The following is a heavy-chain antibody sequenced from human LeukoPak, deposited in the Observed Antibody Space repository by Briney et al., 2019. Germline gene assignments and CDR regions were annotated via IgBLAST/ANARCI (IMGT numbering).Heavy chain of an antibody. D-gene: IGHD3-3*01. CDR1: GFTFSSYG. Sequence: GGSLSLSCAASGFTFSSYGMHWVRQAPGKGLEWVAVIWYDGSNKYYADSVKGRFTISRDNSKNTLYLQMNSLRAEDTAVYYCAREAVDFWSGLTLYGMDVWGQGTTVTVSS. J-gene: IGHJ6*02. CDR3: AREAVDFWSGLTLYGMDV. CDR2: IWYDGSNK. V-gene: IGHV3-33*01.